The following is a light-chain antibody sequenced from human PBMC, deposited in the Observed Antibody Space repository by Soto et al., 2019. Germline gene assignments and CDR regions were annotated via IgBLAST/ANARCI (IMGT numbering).Light chain of an antibody. CDR2: CVS. CDR3: QKYGSPSGT. Sequence: EIVLTQSPGTLSLSPGERATLSCRASQSVSSSYLAWYQQKPGQAPRLLIYCVSSRATGIPDRFSGSGSGTEFTLTISRLEPEEFAVYYCQKYGSPSGTFGQGTKVDIK. J-gene: IGKJ1*01. CDR1: QSVSSSY. V-gene: IGKV3-20*01.